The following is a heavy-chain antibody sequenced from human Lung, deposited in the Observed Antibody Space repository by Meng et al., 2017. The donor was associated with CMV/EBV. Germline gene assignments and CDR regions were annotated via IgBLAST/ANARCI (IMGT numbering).Heavy chain of an antibody. CDR1: GFTVRNHW. J-gene: IGHJ4*02. V-gene: IGHV3-74*01. Sequence: QFVGFGGGLGKPGGSLRLSCEVSGFTVRNHWMQWVRRVPGEGLEWLSRIGNDDGRSTSYGDSVKGRFTISRDNAKKTLYLEMNSMRVEDTAVYYCARGVAEYLGWEMGHWGQGTLVTVSS. CDR2: IGNDDGRST. CDR3: ARGVAEYLGWEMGH. D-gene: IGHD2/OR15-2a*01.